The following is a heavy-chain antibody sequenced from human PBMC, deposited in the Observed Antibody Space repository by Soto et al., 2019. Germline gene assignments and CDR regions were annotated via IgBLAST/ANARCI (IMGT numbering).Heavy chain of an antibody. Sequence: QVQLQQSGPGLVKPSQTLSLTCAISGDSVSDSSVSWNWIRQSPSRGLEWLGRTTYGSRWSYAYEESVRSRITINADTPRNQFSLHLNSVTAEDTAVYYCARDGNWRLDYWGQGALVTVSS. CDR3: ARDGNWRLDY. CDR1: GDSVSDSSVS. J-gene: IGHJ4*02. V-gene: IGHV6-1*01. D-gene: IGHD1-1*01. CDR2: TTYGSRWSY.